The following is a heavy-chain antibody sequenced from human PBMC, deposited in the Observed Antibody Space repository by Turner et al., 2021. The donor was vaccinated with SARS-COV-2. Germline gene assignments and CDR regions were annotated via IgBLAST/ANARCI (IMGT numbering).Heavy chain of an antibody. Sequence: QVPLVQSGAEVKKPGASVNLSCDASGYIFAGYYIHWVRQAPGQGLKWMGWINPNSGGTNYAQRFQGRVTMTGDTSISKAYMELSTLGSDDTAVYYCARSVSWLQSQTVDYWGQGTLVTVSS. V-gene: IGHV1-2*02. J-gene: IGHJ4*02. CDR1: GYIFAGYY. CDR2: INPNSGGT. D-gene: IGHD5-12*01. CDR3: ARSVSWLQSQTVDY.